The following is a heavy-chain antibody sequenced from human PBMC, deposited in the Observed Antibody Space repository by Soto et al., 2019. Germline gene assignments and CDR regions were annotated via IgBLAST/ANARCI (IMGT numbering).Heavy chain of an antibody. Sequence: SETLSLTCSVSGVSMSGFYWSWIRQSPGQGLEWIGYIYYNGRTTYNPSLRSRVSISADMSKNQFFLNLTSVTAADTAVYYCATGGKTFGVVRNHWFDTWGPGKLVTVSS. CDR2: IYYNGRT. CDR1: GVSMSGFY. D-gene: IGHD3-3*01. J-gene: IGHJ5*02. V-gene: IGHV4-59*13. CDR3: ATGGKTFGVVRNHWFDT.